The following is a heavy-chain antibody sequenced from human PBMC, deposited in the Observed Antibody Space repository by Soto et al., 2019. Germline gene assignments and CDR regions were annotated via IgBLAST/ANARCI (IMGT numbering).Heavy chain of an antibody. CDR2: ISVSVGST. CDR3: AKRDVPHSTSNAYFYDH. J-gene: IGHJ4*02. V-gene: IGHV3-23*01. Sequence: EVQLLQSGGGLVQPGGSLTLSCGVSGFPFAPSTMSWVSQAPGKGLEWVSTISVSVGSTYSADSVQGRFTVSSDISDNTLFLRMTSLTADDTAVYFCAKRDVPHSTSNAYFYDHWGRGVLVTVSS. D-gene: IGHD2-21*02. CDR1: GFPFAPST.